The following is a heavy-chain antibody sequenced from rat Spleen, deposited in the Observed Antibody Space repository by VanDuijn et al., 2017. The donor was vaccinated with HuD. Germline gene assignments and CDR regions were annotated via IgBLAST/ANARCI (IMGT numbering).Heavy chain of an antibody. CDR1: GFSLTSYR. Sequence: QVQLKESGPGLVQPSETLSLTCTVPGFSLTSYRVSWVRQPSGKGPEWMGRMWYDGDTAYNSALNSRLSISRDTSKSQVYLKMNSLQTGDTATYYCARADVASISTDGFWGQGVMVTVSS. J-gene: IGHJ2*01. CDR3: ARADVASISTDGF. V-gene: IGHV2-34*01. CDR2: MWYDGDT. D-gene: IGHD1-2*01.